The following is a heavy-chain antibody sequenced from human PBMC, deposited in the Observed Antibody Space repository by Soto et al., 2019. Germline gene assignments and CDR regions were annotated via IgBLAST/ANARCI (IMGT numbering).Heavy chain of an antibody. CDR3: VAINEERPGWFDP. CDR2: IFYGGDT. Sequence: VQLQESGPGLVKPSETLSLTCTVSGASITSYYWSWIRQPPGKGLEWVGYIFYGGDTNYSPSLKRRDTISVDPSKNQFSLRVTSLTAAGTAVYYCVAINEERPGWFDPRGQGDLVTVSS. V-gene: IGHV4-59*01. D-gene: IGHD1-1*01. J-gene: IGHJ5*02. CDR1: GASITSYY.